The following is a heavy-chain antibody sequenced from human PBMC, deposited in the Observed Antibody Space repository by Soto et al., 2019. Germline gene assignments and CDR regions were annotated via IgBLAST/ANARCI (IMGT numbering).Heavy chain of an antibody. CDR1: GYTFTSYA. J-gene: IGHJ5*02. V-gene: IGHV1-3*01. CDR2: INAGNGNT. D-gene: IGHD2-2*02. CDR3: ARGVYCISTSCYNNWFDP. Sequence: ASVKVSCKASGYTFTSYAMHWVRQAPGQKLEWMGWINAGNGNTGYAQKFQGRVTMTRNTSISTAYMELSSLRSEDTAVYYCARGVYCISTSCYNNWFDPWGQGTLVNVAS.